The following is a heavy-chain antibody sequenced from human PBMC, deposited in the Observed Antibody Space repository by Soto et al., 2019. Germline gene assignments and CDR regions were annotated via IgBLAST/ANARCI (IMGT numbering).Heavy chain of an antibody. D-gene: IGHD6-13*01. J-gene: IGHJ4*02. CDR3: AKDRGHYSSTPEDFFDS. Sequence: EVQLLESGGGLVQPGGSLRLSCAASGFTFSSYALSWVRQAPGQGLECVSAIVGSGDSTYYADSVKGRFTISRDNSRNMLYLQMNSLRTEDTAVYYCAKDRGHYSSTPEDFFDSWGQRMLVTVSS. CDR1: GFTFSSYA. CDR2: IVGSGDST. V-gene: IGHV3-23*01.